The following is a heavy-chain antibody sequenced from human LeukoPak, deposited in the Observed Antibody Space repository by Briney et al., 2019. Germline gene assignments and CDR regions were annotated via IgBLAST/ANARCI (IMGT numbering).Heavy chain of an antibody. CDR3: ARGRHTYYYGSGSYYGLDY. D-gene: IGHD3-10*01. CDR2: IYTSGST. Sequence: PSQTLSLTCTVSGGSISSGSYYWSWIRQPAGKGLEWIGRIYTSGSTNYNPSLKSRVTISVDTSKNQFSLKLSSVTAADTAVYYCARGRHTYYYGSGSYYGLDYWGQGTLVTVSS. CDR1: GGSISSGSYY. V-gene: IGHV4-61*02. J-gene: IGHJ4*02.